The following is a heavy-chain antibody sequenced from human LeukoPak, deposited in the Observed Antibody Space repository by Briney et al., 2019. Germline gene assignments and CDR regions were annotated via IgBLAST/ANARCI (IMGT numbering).Heavy chain of an antibody. Sequence: GGSLRLSCAASVFTLSSNYMSWVRQAPGRGLEGVSVIYSGGSTYYADSVKGRFTISRGNSKNTLYLQMNSLRAEDTAVYYCSKEPSRATVTTDFDYWGQGTLVTVSS. CDR1: VFTLSSNY. J-gene: IGHJ4*02. V-gene: IGHV3-53*01. D-gene: IGHD4-17*01. CDR2: IYSGGST. CDR3: SKEPSRATVTTDFDY.